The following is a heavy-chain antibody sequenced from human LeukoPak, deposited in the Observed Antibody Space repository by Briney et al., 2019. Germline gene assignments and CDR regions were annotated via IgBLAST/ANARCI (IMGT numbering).Heavy chain of an antibody. D-gene: IGHD5-24*01. CDR1: GFTFSSYS. Sequence: GRSLRLSCAASGFTFSSYSMNWVRQAPGKGLEWVSSISSSGSYIYYADSVKGRFTISRDNAKNSLYLQMNSLRAEDTAVYYCAGCRDGYNSDYWGQGTLVTVSS. V-gene: IGHV3-21*01. CDR2: ISSSGSYI. CDR3: AGCRDGYNSDY. J-gene: IGHJ4*02.